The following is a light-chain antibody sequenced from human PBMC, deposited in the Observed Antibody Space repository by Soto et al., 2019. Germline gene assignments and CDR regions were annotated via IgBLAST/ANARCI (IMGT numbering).Light chain of an antibody. CDR1: SSNIGNNY. CDR3: GTWDSSLSAV. CDR2: ENN. Sequence: SVLKPPPPLYSAPGQKGPISCSGNSSNIGNNYVSWYQQLPGTAPKLLIYENNKRPSGIPDRFSGSKSGTSATLGITGLQTGDEADYYCGTWDSSLSAVFGTGTKVTVL. J-gene: IGLJ1*01. V-gene: IGLV1-51*02.